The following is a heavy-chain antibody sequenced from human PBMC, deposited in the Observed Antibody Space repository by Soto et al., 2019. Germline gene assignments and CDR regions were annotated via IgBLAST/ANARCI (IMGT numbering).Heavy chain of an antibody. D-gene: IGHD2-2*02. CDR3: VRQGTYTTDY. V-gene: IGHV4-4*02. J-gene: IGHJ4*02. CDR2: IQRTEST. Sequence: QVRLQESGPGLVKPSGTLSLTCAVSGGSISSGNWWSWVRQPPGKGLEWIEEIQRTESTNYNPSLKXXVXIXXDKSKNQFSLNLSSVTAAYTAVYYCVRQGTYTTDYWGQGTLVTVSS. CDR1: GGSISSGNW.